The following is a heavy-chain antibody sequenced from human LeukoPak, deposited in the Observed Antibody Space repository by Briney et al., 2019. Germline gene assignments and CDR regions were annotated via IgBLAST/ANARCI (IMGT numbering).Heavy chain of an antibody. D-gene: IGHD3-22*01. Sequence: ASVKVSCKASGGTFSSYAISCVRQAPGQGLEWMGWINPNSGGTNYAQKFQGRVTMTRDTSISTAYMDLSRLRSDDTAVYYCALDSSGYYFWFDPWGQGTLVTVSS. V-gene: IGHV1-2*02. CDR1: GGTFSSYA. J-gene: IGHJ5*02. CDR3: ALDSSGYYFWFDP. CDR2: INPNSGGT.